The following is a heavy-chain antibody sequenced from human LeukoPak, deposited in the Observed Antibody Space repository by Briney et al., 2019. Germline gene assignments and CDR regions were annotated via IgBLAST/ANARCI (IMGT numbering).Heavy chain of an antibody. CDR1: GFTFNNYG. J-gene: IGHJ4*02. V-gene: IGHV3-23*01. D-gene: IGHD3-9*01. CDR2: ISGSGINT. Sequence: GGTLRLSCAVSGFTFNNYGMSWVRQAPGKGLEWVSAISGSGINTYYADSVKGRFTISRDNSKNTLYLQMNSLRAEDTAVYYCAKTLDDILTGYYYYFDYWGQGTLVTVSS. CDR3: AKTLDDILTGYYYYFDY.